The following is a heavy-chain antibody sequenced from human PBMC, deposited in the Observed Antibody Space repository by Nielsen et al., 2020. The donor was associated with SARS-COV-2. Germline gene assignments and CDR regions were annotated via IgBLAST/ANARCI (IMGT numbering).Heavy chain of an antibody. Sequence: GESLKISCEASGFSFTAYAMNWVRQAPGMGLEWIAAISGSGGSTFYADSVEGRFTISRDNSKNILYLQINPLRPENTAVYYCAKVPLRSYLLTGYFDFWGQGTLVTVSS. CDR2: ISGSGGST. CDR1: GFSFTAYA. J-gene: IGHJ4*02. V-gene: IGHV3-23*01. CDR3: AKVPLRSYLLTGYFDF. D-gene: IGHD3-9*01.